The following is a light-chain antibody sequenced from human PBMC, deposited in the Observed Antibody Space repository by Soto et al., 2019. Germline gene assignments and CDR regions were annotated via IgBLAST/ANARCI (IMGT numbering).Light chain of an antibody. CDR3: VQALQTPPYT. CDR1: QSLLHSNGYNY. CDR2: LGS. J-gene: IGKJ2*01. V-gene: IGKV2-28*01. Sequence: DFVMTQSPLSLPVTPGEPASISCRSSQSLLHSNGYNYLDWYLQKPGQSPQLLIDLGSNRASGVPDRFSGSGSGTDFTLKISRVEAEDVGVYYCVQALQTPPYTFGQGTKLEIK.